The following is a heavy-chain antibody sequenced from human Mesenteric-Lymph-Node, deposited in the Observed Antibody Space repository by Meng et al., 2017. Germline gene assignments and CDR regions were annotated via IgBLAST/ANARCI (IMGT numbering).Heavy chain of an antibody. Sequence: ASVKVSCKASGYTFTGYYIHWVRQAPGQGLEWMGWINPKSGGTNYAQKFQGRVTLTRDTSISTAYMEVSSLRAEDTAVYYCAKPYYYDSSGYPDYWGQGTLVTVSS. CDR3: AKPYYYDSSGYPDY. V-gene: IGHV1-2*02. CDR2: INPKSGGT. CDR1: GYTFTGYY. J-gene: IGHJ4*02. D-gene: IGHD3-22*01.